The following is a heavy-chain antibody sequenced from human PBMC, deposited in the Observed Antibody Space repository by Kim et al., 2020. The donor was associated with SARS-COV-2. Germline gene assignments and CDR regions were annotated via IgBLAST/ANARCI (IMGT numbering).Heavy chain of an antibody. Sequence: GGSLRLSCAASGFNFNIYSMNWVRQAPGKGLEWISYINADNTVHYADSGRGRFTISRDNARNSVYLQMNSLRDDTATYYCARSTDGYYDYWGPGILVTVSS. CDR3: ARSTDGYYDY. D-gene: IGHD3-22*01. CDR2: INADNTV. J-gene: IGHJ4*02. CDR1: GFNFNIYS. V-gene: IGHV3-48*02.